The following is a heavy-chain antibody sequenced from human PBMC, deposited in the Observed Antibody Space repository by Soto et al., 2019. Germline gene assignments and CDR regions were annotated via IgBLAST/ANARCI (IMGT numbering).Heavy chain of an antibody. Sequence: GGSLRLSCLASGFTFRTYSMYWVRQAPGKGLEWVSSISSSGTYIYYADSVKGRFTTSRDDAKNSVFLQMNSLRAEDTAVYVCARRGLTRTEEYWGQGTMVTVSS. CDR1: GFTFRTYS. D-gene: IGHD1-20*01. J-gene: IGHJ4*02. CDR3: ARRGLTRTEEY. V-gene: IGHV3-21*01. CDR2: ISSSGTYI.